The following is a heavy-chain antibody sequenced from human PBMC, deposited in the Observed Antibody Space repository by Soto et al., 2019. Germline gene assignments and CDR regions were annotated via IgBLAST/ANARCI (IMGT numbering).Heavy chain of an antibody. CDR1: GGSISSGDYY. CDR2: IYYSGST. D-gene: IGHD1-1*01. V-gene: IGHV4-30-4*01. Sequence: QVQLQESGPGLVKPSQTLSLTCTVSGGSISSGDYYWSWIRQPPGKGLEWIGYIYYSGSTYYNPSLKSRVTISVDTSKNQFSLKLTSVTAADTAVYYCARVDNSSDLPYYYYGMDVWGQGTTVTVSS. CDR3: ARVDNSSDLPYYYYGMDV. J-gene: IGHJ6*02.